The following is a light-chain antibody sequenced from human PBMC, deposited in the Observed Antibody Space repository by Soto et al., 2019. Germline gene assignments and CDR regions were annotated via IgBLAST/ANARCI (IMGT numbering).Light chain of an antibody. V-gene: IGLV2-14*01. CDR2: EVS. J-gene: IGLJ1*01. CDR3: CSYTTSRTLV. Sequence: QSVLTQPASVSGSPGQSITISCTGTSSDVGAYNHVSWYQQHPGKAPQLIIYEVSKRPSGLSNRFPASKSGNTASLTISGLQAEDEADYYCCSYTTSRTLVFGTGTKVTVL. CDR1: SSDVGAYNH.